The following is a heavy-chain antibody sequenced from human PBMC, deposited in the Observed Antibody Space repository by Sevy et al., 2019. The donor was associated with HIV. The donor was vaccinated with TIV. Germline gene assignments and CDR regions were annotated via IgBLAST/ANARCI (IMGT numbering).Heavy chain of an antibody. D-gene: IGHD2-8*01. V-gene: IGHV3-30-3*01. CDR2: ISYDGSNK. J-gene: IGHJ4*02. CDR1: GFTFSSYA. Sequence: GGSLRLSCAASGFTFSSYAMHWVRQAPGKGLEWVAVISYDGSNKYYADSVKGRFTISRDNSKNTRYLQMNSLRAEDTAVYYCARDPIGYCTNGVCRHFDYWGQGTLVTVSS. CDR3: ARDPIGYCTNGVCRHFDY.